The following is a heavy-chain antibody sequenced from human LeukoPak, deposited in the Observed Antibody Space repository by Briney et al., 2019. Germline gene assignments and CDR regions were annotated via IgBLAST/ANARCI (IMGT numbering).Heavy chain of an antibody. J-gene: IGHJ4*02. CDR1: GFTFSSYA. CDR2: ISGSGGNT. CDR3: AKQRSEVVVAATNY. Sequence: GGSLRLSCAASGFTFSSYAMSWVRQAPGKGLEWVSAISGSGGNTYYADSVKGRFTISRDNSQNTLCLQMNSLRAEDTAVYYCAKQRSEVVVAATNYWGQGTLVTVSS. D-gene: IGHD2-15*01. V-gene: IGHV3-23*01.